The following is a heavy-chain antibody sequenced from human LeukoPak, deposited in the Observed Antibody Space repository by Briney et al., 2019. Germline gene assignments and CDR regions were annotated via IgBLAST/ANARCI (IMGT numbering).Heavy chain of an antibody. D-gene: IGHD6-6*01. J-gene: IGHJ4*02. Sequence: GASVKVSCKVSGYTLTELSMHWVRQAPGKGLEWMGGFDPEDGETIYAQKFQGRVTMTEDTSTDTAYMELSSLRSEDTAVYYCPTARKYSSSALFDYWGQGTLVTVSS. CDR3: PTARKYSSSALFDY. CDR2: FDPEDGET. CDR1: GYTLTELS. V-gene: IGHV1-24*01.